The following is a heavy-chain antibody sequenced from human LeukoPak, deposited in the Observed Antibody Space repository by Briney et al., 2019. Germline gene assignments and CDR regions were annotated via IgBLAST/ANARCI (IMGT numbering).Heavy chain of an antibody. CDR2: GYYRGST. V-gene: IGHV4-59*01. Sequence: PSETLSLTCTVSGGSIKTNYWSWIRQPPGKGLEWLGYGYYRGSTNYNPSLKSRVTISVDTSKNQFSLKLNSVTTADTAVYYCAREGDPGSGYNYGNWLDPWGQGTLVTVSS. D-gene: IGHD5-12*01. CDR3: AREGDPGSGYNYGNWLDP. CDR1: GGSIKTNY. J-gene: IGHJ5*02.